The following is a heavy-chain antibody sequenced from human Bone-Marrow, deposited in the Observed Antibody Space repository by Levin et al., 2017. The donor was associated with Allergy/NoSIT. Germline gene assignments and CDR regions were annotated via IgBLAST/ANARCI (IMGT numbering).Heavy chain of an antibody. D-gene: IGHD3-16*02. J-gene: IGHJ2*01. CDR1: GGSISSSSYY. CDR3: ARHSANYVWGSYRQKAGWYFDL. Sequence: SQTLSLTCTVSGGSISSSSYYWGWIRQPPGKGLEWIGSIYYSGSTYYNPSLKSRVTISVDTSKNQFSLKLSSVTAADTAVYYCARHSANYVWGSYRQKAGWYFDLWGRGTLVTVSS. CDR2: IYYSGST. V-gene: IGHV4-39*01.